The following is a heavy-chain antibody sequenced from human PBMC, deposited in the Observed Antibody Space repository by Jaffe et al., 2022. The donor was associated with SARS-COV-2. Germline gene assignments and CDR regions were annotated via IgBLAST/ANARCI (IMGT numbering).Heavy chain of an antibody. J-gene: IGHJ4*02. V-gene: IGHV3-23*04. CDR3: ANPNPYSSSWSNY. D-gene: IGHD6-13*01. Sequence: EVQLVESGGGLGQPGGSLRLSCAASGLTFSSYAMSWVRQAPGKGLEWVSAISGSGGSTYYADSVKGRFTISRDNSKNTLYLQMNSLRAEDTAVYYCANPNPYSSSWSNYWGQGTLVTVSS. CDR1: GLTFSSYA. CDR2: ISGSGGST.